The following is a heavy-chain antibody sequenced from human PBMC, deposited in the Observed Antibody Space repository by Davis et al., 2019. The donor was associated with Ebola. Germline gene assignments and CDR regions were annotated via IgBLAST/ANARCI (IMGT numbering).Heavy chain of an antibody. CDR2: ISYDGSNK. CDR3: AKDRGDIVVVVPAHLFDP. J-gene: IGHJ5*02. D-gene: IGHD2-15*01. V-gene: IGHV3-30*18. CDR1: GFTFSSYG. Sequence: WGSLRLSCAASGFTFSSYGMHWVRQAPGKGLEWVAVISYDGSNKYYADSVKGRFTISRDNSKNTLYLQMNSLRAEDTAVYYCAKDRGDIVVVVPAHLFDPWGQGTLVTVSS.